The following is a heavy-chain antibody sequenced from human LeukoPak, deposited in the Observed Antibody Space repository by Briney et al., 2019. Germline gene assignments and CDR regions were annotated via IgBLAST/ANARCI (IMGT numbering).Heavy chain of an antibody. V-gene: IGHV3-23*01. J-gene: IGHJ5*02. CDR2: ISGSGGST. CDR1: GFTFSSYA. CDR3: ARMVRGNWFDP. D-gene: IGHD3-10*01. Sequence: GGSLRLSCAASGFTFSSYAISWVRQAPGKGLEWVSAISGSGGSTYYADSVKGRFTISRDNSKNTLYLQMNSLRAEDTAVYYCARMVRGNWFDPWGQGTLVTVSS.